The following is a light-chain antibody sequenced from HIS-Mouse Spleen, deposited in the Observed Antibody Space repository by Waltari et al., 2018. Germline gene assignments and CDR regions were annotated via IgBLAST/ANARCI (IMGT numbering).Light chain of an antibody. Sequence: QSALTQPRSVSGSPGPSVTIPCPGTSSDVGGYNYVSWYQQHPGKAPKLMIYDVSKRPSGVPDRFSGSKSGNTASLTISGLQAEDEADYYCCSYAGSYTFVFGGGTKLTVL. V-gene: IGLV2-11*01. CDR3: CSYAGSYTFV. J-gene: IGLJ2*01. CDR1: SSDVGGYNY. CDR2: DVS.